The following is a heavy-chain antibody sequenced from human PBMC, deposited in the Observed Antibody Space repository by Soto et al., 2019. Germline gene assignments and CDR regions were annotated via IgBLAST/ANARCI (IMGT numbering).Heavy chain of an antibody. D-gene: IGHD2-2*01. V-gene: IGHV1-18*01. J-gene: IGHJ5*02. CDR3: ARDEVPAANWLDR. Sequence: ASVKVSCKASGYIFINYGITWVRQAPGQGLEWMGWISGYNGNTKYEDKLQGRVTMTTDTSTTTAYMELRSLRSDDTAVYYCARDEVPAANWLDRWGQGTLVTVSS. CDR1: GYIFINYG. CDR2: ISGYNGNT.